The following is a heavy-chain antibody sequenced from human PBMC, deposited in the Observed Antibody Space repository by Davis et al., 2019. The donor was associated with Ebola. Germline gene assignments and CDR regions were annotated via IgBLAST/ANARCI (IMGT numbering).Heavy chain of an antibody. D-gene: IGHD3-22*01. CDR2: IDPSDSYT. CDR3: ARVGGYYGDYWYFDL. Sequence: GESLKISCKGSGYSFTSYWISWVRQMPGKGLEWMGRIDPSDSYTNYSPSFQGHVTISVDKSISTAYLQWSSLKASDTAMYYCARVGGYYGDYWYFDLWGRGTLVTVSS. J-gene: IGHJ2*01. CDR1: GYSFTSYW. V-gene: IGHV5-10-1*01.